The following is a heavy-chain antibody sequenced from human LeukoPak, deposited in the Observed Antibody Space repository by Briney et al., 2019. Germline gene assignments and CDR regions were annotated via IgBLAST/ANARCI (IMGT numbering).Heavy chain of an antibody. J-gene: IGHJ4*02. CDR3: ARDPDRSGFDY. CDR2: VWYDGNNK. V-gene: IGHV3-33*01. CDR1: GFTFINYG. Sequence: GGSLRLSCAASGFTFINYGMYWVRQAPGKGLEWVATVWYDGNNKYYADSVKGRFTISRDNSKNTLYLQMNSLRAEDTAIYYCARDPDRSGFDYWAREPWSPSPQ. D-gene: IGHD1-14*01.